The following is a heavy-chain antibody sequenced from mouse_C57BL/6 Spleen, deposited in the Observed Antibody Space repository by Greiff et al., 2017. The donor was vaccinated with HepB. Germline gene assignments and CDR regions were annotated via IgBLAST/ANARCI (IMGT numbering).Heavy chain of an antibody. CDR2: INYDGSST. J-gene: IGHJ2*01. CDR1: GFTFSDYY. V-gene: IGHV5-16*01. CDR3: ARDRDPYYGSSYGFDY. D-gene: IGHD1-1*01. Sequence: EVQLVESEGGLVQPGSSMKLSCTASGFTFSDYYMAWVRQVPEKGLEWVANINYDGSSTYYLDSLKSRFIISRDNAKNILYLQMSSLKSEDTATYYCARDRDPYYGSSYGFDYWGQGTTLTVSS.